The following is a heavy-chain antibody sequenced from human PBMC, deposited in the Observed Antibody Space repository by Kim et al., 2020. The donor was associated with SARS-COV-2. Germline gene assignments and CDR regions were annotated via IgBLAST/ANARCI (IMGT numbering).Heavy chain of an antibody. Sequence: SVKVSCKASGGTFSSYAISWVRQAPGQGLEWMGGIIPIFGTANYAQKFQGRVTITADESTSTAYMELSSLRSEDTAVYYCARGQRYCSSTSCGPGYYYGMDVWGQGTTVTVSS. J-gene: IGHJ6*02. CDR3: ARGQRYCSSTSCGPGYYYGMDV. CDR1: GGTFSSYA. CDR2: IIPIFGTA. V-gene: IGHV1-69*13. D-gene: IGHD2-2*01.